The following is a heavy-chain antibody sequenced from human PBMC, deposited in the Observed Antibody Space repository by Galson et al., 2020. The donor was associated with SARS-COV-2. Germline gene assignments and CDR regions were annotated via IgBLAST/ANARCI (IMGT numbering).Heavy chain of an antibody. V-gene: IGHV3-21*01. CDR2: ISSSSSYI. CDR1: GFTFSSYT. D-gene: IGHD3-10*01. Sequence: GGSLRLSCAASGFTFSSYTMNWVRQAPGKGLEWVSSISSSSSYIYYADSVKGRFTISRDNAKNSLYLQMNSLRAEDTAVYYCARDQGSGFYDYYGMDGWGQGATVTVSS. J-gene: IGHJ6*02. CDR3: ARDQGSGFYDYYGMDG.